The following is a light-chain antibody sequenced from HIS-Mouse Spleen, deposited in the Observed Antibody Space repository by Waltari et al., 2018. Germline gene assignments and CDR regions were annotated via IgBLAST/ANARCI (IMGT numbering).Light chain of an antibody. Sequence: ITCRASQGISSYLAWYQQKPGKAPKLLIYAASTLQSGVPSRFSGSGSGTDFTLTISCLQSEDFATYYCQQYYSYPPLTFGGGTKVEIK. V-gene: IGKV1-8*01. CDR3: QQYYSYPPLT. CDR1: QGISSY. CDR2: AAS. J-gene: IGKJ4*01.